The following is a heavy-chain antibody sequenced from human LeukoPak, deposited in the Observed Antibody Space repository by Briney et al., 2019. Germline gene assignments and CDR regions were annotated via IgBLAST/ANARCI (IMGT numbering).Heavy chain of an antibody. D-gene: IGHD1-26*01. J-gene: IGHJ4*02. CDR1: GFTFSDYY. V-gene: IGHV3-11*01. CDR3: ARGGGSYQFDY. CDR2: ISGSGHDI. Sequence: GGSLRLSCAGSGFTFSDYYMTWIRQTPGKGLEWVSYISGSGHDISYADSVKGRFTISRDNAKSSLYLQMNSLRAEDTAVYYCARGGGSYQFDYWGQGTLVTVSS.